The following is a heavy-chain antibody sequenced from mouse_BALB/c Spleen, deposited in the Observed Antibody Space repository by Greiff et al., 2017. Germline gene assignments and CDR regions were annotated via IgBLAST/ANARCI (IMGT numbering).Heavy chain of an antibody. Sequence: EVKLQESGGGLVKPGGSLKLSCAASGFTFSSYTMSWVRQTPEKRLEWVATISSGGSYTYYPDSVKGRFTISRDNAKNTLYLQMSSLKSEDTAMYYCTSLYGNYSAWFAYWGQGTLVTVSA. D-gene: IGHD2-1*01. J-gene: IGHJ3*01. V-gene: IGHV5-6-4*01. CDR3: TSLYGNYSAWFAY. CDR2: ISSGGSYT. CDR1: GFTFSSYT.